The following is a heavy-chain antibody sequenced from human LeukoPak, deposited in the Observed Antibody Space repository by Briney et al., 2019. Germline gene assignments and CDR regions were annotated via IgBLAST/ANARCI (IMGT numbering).Heavy chain of an antibody. V-gene: IGHV1-2*02. CDR2: INPNSGGT. CDR1: GYTFTGYY. D-gene: IGHD4-23*01. CDR3: ARDVTPGIIESWFDP. J-gene: IGHJ5*02. Sequence: ASVKVSCKASGYTFTGYYMHWVRQAPGQGLEWMGWINPNSGGTNYAQKFQGRVTMTRDTSISTAYMELSRLRSDDTAVYYCARDVTPGIIESWFDPWGQGTLVTVSS.